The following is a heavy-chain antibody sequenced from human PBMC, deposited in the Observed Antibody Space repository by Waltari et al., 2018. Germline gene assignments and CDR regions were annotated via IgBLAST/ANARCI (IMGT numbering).Heavy chain of an antibody. CDR2: SSGSGGST. Sequence: EVQLLESGGGLVQPGGSLRLSSAASGFTFTRSAMSRVRQAPGKGLEWVSASSGSGGSTYYADSVKGRFTISRDNSKNTLYLQMNSLRAEDTAVYYCAKDSAGSSWYGYWGQGTLVTVSS. J-gene: IGHJ4*02. CDR3: AKDSAGSSWYGY. CDR1: GFTFTRSA. V-gene: IGHV3-23*01. D-gene: IGHD6-13*01.